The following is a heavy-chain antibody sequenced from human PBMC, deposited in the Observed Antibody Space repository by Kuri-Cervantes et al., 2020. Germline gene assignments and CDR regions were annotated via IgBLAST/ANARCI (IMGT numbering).Heavy chain of an antibody. Sequence: GESLKISCAASGFNFMNVWMHWVRQAPGKGLVWVSRINSDGSSTSYADSVKGRFTISRDNAKNTLYLQMNRLRAEDTAVYYCARVDTAMVDKFFDYWGQGTLVTVSS. CDR2: INSDGSST. D-gene: IGHD5-18*01. V-gene: IGHV3-74*01. CDR1: GFNFMNVW. J-gene: IGHJ4*02. CDR3: ARVDTAMVDKFFDY.